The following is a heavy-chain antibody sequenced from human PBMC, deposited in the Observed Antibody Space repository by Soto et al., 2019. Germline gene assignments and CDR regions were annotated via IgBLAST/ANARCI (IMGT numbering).Heavy chain of an antibody. CDR1: GFAFTTYW. D-gene: IGHD2-2*02. CDR3: ASLFVSTYTPSPSDH. CDR2: IKSDGTTT. Sequence: PGGSLRLSCEASGFAFTTYWMHWVRQAPGKGLVWVSGIKSDGTTTTYADSVKGRFTISRDNAKNTLYLQMSSLSAEDTAVYYCASLFVSTYTPSPSDHSGPGTQVTVSS. J-gene: IGHJ4*02. V-gene: IGHV3-74*01.